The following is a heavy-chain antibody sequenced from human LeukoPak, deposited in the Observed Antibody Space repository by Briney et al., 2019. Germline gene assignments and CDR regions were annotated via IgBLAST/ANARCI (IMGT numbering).Heavy chain of an antibody. D-gene: IGHD5-18*01. Sequence: SETLSLXCTVSGGSISSSSYYWGWIRQPPGKGLEWIGSIYYSGITYYNPSLKSRVTISVDTSKNQFSLKLSSVTAADTAVYCCARLILSSYGYFFDYWGQGTLVTVSS. CDR1: GGSISSSSYY. V-gene: IGHV4-39*01. CDR3: ARLILSSYGYFFDY. CDR2: IYYSGIT. J-gene: IGHJ4*02.